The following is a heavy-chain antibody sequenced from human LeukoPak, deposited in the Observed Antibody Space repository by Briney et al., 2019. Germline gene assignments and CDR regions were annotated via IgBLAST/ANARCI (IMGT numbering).Heavy chain of an antibody. CDR1: GGSFSGYY. V-gene: IGHV4-34*01. D-gene: IGHD4-11*01. J-gene: IGHJ4*02. CDR3: ARGQATVTRN. Sequence: SETLSLTXAVYGGSFSGYYWSWIRQPPGKGLEWIGEINHSGSTNYNPSLKSRVTISVDTSKNQFSLKLSSVTAADTAVYYCARGQATVTRNWGQGTLVTVSS. CDR2: INHSGST.